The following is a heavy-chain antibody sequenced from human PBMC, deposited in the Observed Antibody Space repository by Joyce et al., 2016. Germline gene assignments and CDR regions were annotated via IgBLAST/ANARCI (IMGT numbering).Heavy chain of an antibody. Sequence: QAQLVESGGGVVQPGRSLRLSCAVSGFTVRSYGMHWVRQAPGKGLEWVAVISNDGKNKNYADSVKGRFTVSRDNSKKILSPQMNSLRPEDTAVYYCAKDRETSAVLDFWGQGTPVTVSS. CDR2: ISNDGKNK. CDR3: AKDRETSAVLDF. J-gene: IGHJ4*02. CDR1: GFTVRSYG. V-gene: IGHV3-30*18. D-gene: IGHD6-25*01.